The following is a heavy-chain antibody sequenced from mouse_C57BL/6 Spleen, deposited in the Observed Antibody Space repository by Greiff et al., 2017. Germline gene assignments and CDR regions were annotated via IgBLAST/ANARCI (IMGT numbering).Heavy chain of an antibody. CDR3: ARGAGNWLAY. CDR2: IDPSDSYT. J-gene: IGHJ3*01. D-gene: IGHD3-3*01. Sequence: QVQLQQPGAELVMPGASVKLSCKASGYTFTSYWMHWVKQRPGQGLEWIGEIDPSDSYTNYNQKFKGKSTLTVDKSSSTAYMQLSSLTSEDSAVYYCARGAGNWLAYWGQGTLVTVSA. V-gene: IGHV1-69*01. CDR1: GYTFTSYW.